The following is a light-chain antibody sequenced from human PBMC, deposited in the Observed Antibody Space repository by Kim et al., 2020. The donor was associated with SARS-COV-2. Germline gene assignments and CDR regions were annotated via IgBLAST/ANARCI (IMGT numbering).Light chain of an antibody. CDR1: QSLSSGH. CDR3: QQFDFSPYA. J-gene: IGKJ2*01. CDR2: GTS. V-gene: IGKV3-20*01. Sequence: LTARERATLSCMASQSLSSGHLAWYQQKPGQAPRLLIYGTSNRATGIPDRFGGSGSGTDFTLTISRLEPEDFAVYYCQQFDFSPYAFGQGTKLEI.